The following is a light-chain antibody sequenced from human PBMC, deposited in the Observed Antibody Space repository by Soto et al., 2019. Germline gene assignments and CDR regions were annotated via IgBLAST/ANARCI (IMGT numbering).Light chain of an antibody. Sequence: QSALTQPPSASGSPGESLIISCTGTKNDIGVYDFVSWYQHHPGKAPRLIIYEVVQRPSGVPDRFSGSKSGNTAYLTVSGLQAADEADYFCRSYAGSNTYVFGSGTKLTVL. CDR3: RSYAGSNTYV. CDR2: EVV. J-gene: IGLJ1*01. CDR1: KNDIGVYDF. V-gene: IGLV2-8*01.